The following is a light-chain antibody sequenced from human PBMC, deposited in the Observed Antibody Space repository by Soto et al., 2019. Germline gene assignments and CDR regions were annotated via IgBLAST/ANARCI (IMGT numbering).Light chain of an antibody. CDR1: SSDVGGYNH. J-gene: IGLJ1*01. CDR2: EVN. Sequence: HSVLTQPPSAPGSPGQSVNISCTGTSSDVGGYNHVSWYQHYPGKAPKLMIYEVNKRPPGVPDRFSGSKSGNTASLTVSGLQAEDEADYYCSSYAGSNKTLVFGTGTKVTVL. V-gene: IGLV2-8*01. CDR3: SSYAGSNKTLV.